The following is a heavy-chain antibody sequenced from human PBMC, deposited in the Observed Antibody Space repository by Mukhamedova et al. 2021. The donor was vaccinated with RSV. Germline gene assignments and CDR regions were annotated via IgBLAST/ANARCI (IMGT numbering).Heavy chain of an antibody. CDR3: AKRPTATYNSLSHFFAY. V-gene: IGHV3-23*01. Sequence: GLEWVSTISGSGGSPDYADSVMGRFTVSKDNSKNALYLQMNSLRAEDTDVHFCAKRPTATYNSLSHFFAYSGQGAPRTVSS. J-gene: IGHJ4*02. CDR2: ISGSGGSP. D-gene: IGHD3-10*01.